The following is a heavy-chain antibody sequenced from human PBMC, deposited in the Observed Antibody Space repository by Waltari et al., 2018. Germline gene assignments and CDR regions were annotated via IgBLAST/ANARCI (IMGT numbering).Heavy chain of an antibody. CDR3: ATYRWLGY. CDR2: INYDGSEK. J-gene: IGHJ4*02. CDR1: EFTFSTYW. V-gene: IGHV3-7*03. Sequence: EVQLVESGGGLVQPGGSLRLSCAVSEFTFSTYWMTGVRQASGRGLEWVANINYDGSEKNYVDSVKCRFTISRDNARNSLYLQMNSLRAEDTAVYYCATYRWLGYWGQGTLVTVSS. D-gene: IGHD3-10*01.